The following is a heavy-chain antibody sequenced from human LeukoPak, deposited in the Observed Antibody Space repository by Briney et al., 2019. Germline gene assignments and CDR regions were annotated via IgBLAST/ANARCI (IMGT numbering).Heavy chain of an antibody. Sequence: SVKVSCKASGGTFSNYAISWVRQAPGQGLEWMGGIIPIFGTANYAQKFRGRVTITADKSTSTAYMELSSLRSEDTAVYYCARERLYCSGGSCYWTSTFDYWGQGTLVTVSS. V-gene: IGHV1-69*06. CDR1: GGTFSNYA. J-gene: IGHJ4*02. CDR2: IIPIFGTA. D-gene: IGHD2-15*01. CDR3: ARERLYCSGGSCYWTSTFDY.